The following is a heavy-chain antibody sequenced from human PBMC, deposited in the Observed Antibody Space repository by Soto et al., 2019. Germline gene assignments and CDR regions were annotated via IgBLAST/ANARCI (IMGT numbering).Heavy chain of an antibody. Sequence: PSETLSLTCTVSSGSISTYYWSWIRQPPGKGLEWIGYIYYTGSTNYNPSLKSRVTISVDTSKNQFSLKMSFVTAADTALYYCARVERGTATTVVDAFDIWGPGTMVTVSS. D-gene: IGHD1-1*01. J-gene: IGHJ3*02. CDR2: IYYTGST. V-gene: IGHV4-59*12. CDR3: ARVERGTATTVVDAFDI. CDR1: SGSISTYY.